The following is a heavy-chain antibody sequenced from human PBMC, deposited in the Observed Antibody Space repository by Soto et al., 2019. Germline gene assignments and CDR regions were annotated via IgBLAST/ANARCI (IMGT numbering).Heavy chain of an antibody. CDR2: MSHSGGT. J-gene: IGHJ3*02. CDR1: GGFVTSGSYY. Sequence: QVQLQQWGAGLLKPSETLSPTCAVYGGFVTSGSYYWSWIRQPPGKGLEWIGEMSHSGGTHFNPSLKSRVTISVDTSKNQFTLKMSSVPAADTALYYCARVERGTATTVVDAFDIWGPGTMVTVSS. V-gene: IGHV4-34*01. D-gene: IGHD1-1*01. CDR3: ARVERGTATTVVDAFDI.